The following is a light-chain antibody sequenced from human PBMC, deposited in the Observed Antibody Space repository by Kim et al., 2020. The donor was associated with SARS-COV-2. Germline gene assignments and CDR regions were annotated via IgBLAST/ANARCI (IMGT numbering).Light chain of an antibody. CDR1: QGISNS. Sequence: DIQMTQSPSSLSASVGDRVTITCRASQGISNSLAWYQQKPGKVPKLLIYAGSALQSGVPSRFSGSGSGTDFTLTINSLQPEDVATYYCQKCDSAPWTFGQGTKVDIK. V-gene: IGKV1-27*01. J-gene: IGKJ1*01. CDR2: AGS. CDR3: QKCDSAPWT.